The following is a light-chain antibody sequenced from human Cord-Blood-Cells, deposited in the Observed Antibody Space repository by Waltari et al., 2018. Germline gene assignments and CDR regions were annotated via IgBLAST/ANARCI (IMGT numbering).Light chain of an antibody. CDR2: EGS. Sequence: QSALTQPASVSGSPGQSITISCTGTSSDVGSYNLVSWYQQHPGKAPKLSIYEGSKRPSGVSNRFSGSKSGKTASLTISGLQAEDEADYYCCSYAGSSTVVFGGGTKLTVL. J-gene: IGLJ2*01. CDR1: SSDVGSYNL. V-gene: IGLV2-23*01. CDR3: CSYAGSSTVV.